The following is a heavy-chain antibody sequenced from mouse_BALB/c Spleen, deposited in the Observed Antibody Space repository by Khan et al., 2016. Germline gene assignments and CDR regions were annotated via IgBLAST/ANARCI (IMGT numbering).Heavy chain of an antibody. CDR2: ISYSGST. V-gene: IGHV3-2*02. CDR1: GYSITSDYA. D-gene: IGHD2-3*01. CDR3: AGSNDGYFDHAWFAY. J-gene: IGHJ3*01. Sequence: EVQLQESGPGLVKPSQSLSLTCTVTGYSITSDYAWNWIRQFPGNKLEWMGYISYSGSTSYNPSLKSRISITRDTSKNQFFLQLNSVTTEDTATYYGAGSNDGYFDHAWFAYWGQGTLVTVSA.